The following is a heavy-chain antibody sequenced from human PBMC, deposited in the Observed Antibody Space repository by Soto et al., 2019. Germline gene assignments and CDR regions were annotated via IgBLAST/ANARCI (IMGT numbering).Heavy chain of an antibody. J-gene: IGHJ5*02. D-gene: IGHD3-10*01. CDR3: ARGRGRRRFDP. V-gene: IGHV4-34*01. CDR1: GGSFSGYY. Sequence: PSETLSLTCAVYGGSFSGYYLSWIRQPPGKGLEWIGEINHSGSTNYNPSLKSRVTISVDTSKNQFSLKLSSVTAADTAVYYCARGRGRRRFDPWGQGTLVTVSS. CDR2: INHSGST.